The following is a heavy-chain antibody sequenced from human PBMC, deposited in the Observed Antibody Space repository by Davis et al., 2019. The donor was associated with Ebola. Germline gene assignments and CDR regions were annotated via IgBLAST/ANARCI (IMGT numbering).Heavy chain of an antibody. D-gene: IGHD2-15*01. CDR2: IYSGGTTRYA. Sequence: GESLKISCAASGFTVRSPYMSWVRQAPGKGLEWVSVIYSGGTTRYADYADSVKGRFTISRDYSKNTLYLQMNSLKADDTAVYYCATYKYWSGGSNYFGGDKWGQGTLVTVSS. J-gene: IGHJ4*02. CDR3: ATYKYWSGGSNYFGGDK. V-gene: IGHV3-66*01. CDR1: GFTVRSPY.